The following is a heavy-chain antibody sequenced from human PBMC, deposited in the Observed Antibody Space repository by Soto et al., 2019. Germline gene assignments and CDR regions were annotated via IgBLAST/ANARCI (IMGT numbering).Heavy chain of an antibody. J-gene: IGHJ4*02. Sequence: QVQLVQSGAEVKKPGSSVKVSCKASGGTFSSYAISWVRQAPGQGLEWMGGIIPILGTANYAQKFQGRVTLTADKATSTAFMEVSSLRSEDTAVYYCAREGRDGYKYRYFDYWGQGPLVTVSS. CDR2: IIPILGTA. CDR1: GGTFSSYA. D-gene: IGHD5-18*01. CDR3: AREGRDGYKYRYFDY. V-gene: IGHV1-69*06.